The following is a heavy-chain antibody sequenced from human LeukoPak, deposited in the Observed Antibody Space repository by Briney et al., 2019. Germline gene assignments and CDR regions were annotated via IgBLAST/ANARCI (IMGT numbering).Heavy chain of an antibody. V-gene: IGHV3-21*01. CDR3: ARDHIHGGNADY. Sequence: GGSLRLSCAASGFTFSSYSMNWVRQAPGKGLEWVSSISSSSSYIYYADSVKGRFTISRDNAKNSLYLQMNSLRAEDTAVYYCARDHIHGGNADYWGQGTLVTVSS. CDR1: GFTFSSYS. CDR2: ISSSSSYI. D-gene: IGHD4-23*01. J-gene: IGHJ4*02.